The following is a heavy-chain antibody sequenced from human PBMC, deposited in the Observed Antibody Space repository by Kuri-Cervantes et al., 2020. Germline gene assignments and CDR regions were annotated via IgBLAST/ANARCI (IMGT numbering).Heavy chain of an antibody. J-gene: IGHJ6*02. CDR1: GFTFSSYG. Sequence: GESLKISCAASGFTFSSYGMHWVRQAPGKGLEWVSVIYSGGSTYYADSVKGRFTISRDNSKNTLYLQMNSLRAEDTAVYYCARVGSVGMDVWGQGTTVTVSS. D-gene: IGHD6-6*01. CDR2: IYSGGST. CDR3: ARVGSVGMDV. V-gene: IGHV3-NL1*01.